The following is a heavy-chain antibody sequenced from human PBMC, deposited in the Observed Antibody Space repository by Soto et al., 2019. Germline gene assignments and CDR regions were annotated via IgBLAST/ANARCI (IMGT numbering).Heavy chain of an antibody. CDR2: ISSSSSTI. V-gene: IGHV3-48*02. CDR3: ARGEGAIFGVVSTGLIDY. D-gene: IGHD3-3*01. Sequence: EVQLVESGGGLVQPGGSLRLSCAASGFTFSSYSMNWVRQAPGKGLEWGSYISSSSSTIYYADSVKGRFTITRDNAKKSLYLQMNSLRDEDTAVYYCARGEGAIFGVVSTGLIDYWGQGTLVTVSS. J-gene: IGHJ4*02. CDR1: GFTFSSYS.